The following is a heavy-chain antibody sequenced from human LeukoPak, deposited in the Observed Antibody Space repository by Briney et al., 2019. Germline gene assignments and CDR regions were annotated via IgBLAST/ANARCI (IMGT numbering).Heavy chain of an antibody. Sequence: SETLSLTCAVYGGSFSGYYWSWIRQPPGKGLEWIGEINHSGSTYYNPSLKSRVTISVDTSKNQFSLKLSSVTAADTAVYYCARDYRDYYDSSGYYALDYWGQGTLVTVSS. J-gene: IGHJ4*02. CDR2: INHSGST. V-gene: IGHV4-34*01. D-gene: IGHD3-22*01. CDR3: ARDYRDYYDSSGYYALDY. CDR1: GGSFSGYY.